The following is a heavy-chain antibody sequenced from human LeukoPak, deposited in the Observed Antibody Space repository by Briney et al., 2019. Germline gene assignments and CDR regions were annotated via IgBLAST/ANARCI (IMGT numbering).Heavy chain of an antibody. CDR2: IYYSGST. CDR1: GGSISSSIYY. J-gene: IGHJ5*02. Sequence: SETLSLTCTVSGGSISSSIYYWGWIRQPPGKGLEWIGSIYYSGSTYYNPSLKSRVTISVDTSKNQFSLKLSSVTAADTAVYYCASLVGYCTNGVCRGWFDPWGQGTLVTVSS. CDR3: ASLVGYCTNGVCRGWFDP. V-gene: IGHV4-39*07. D-gene: IGHD2-8*01.